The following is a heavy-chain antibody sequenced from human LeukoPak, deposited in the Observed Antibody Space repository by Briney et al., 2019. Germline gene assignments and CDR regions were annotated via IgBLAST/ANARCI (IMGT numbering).Heavy chain of an antibody. Sequence: PGGSLRLSCAASGFTFNSYGMHWVRQAPGKGLEWVAFIWYDGSNKYYADSVKGRFTISRDNSKNTLYLQMNSLRAEDTAVYYCARDFMLMVREKKDLGVFDYWGQGTLVTVSS. J-gene: IGHJ4*02. CDR3: ARDFMLMVREKKDLGVFDY. V-gene: IGHV3-30*02. CDR2: IWYDGSNK. D-gene: IGHD3-10*01. CDR1: GFTFNSYG.